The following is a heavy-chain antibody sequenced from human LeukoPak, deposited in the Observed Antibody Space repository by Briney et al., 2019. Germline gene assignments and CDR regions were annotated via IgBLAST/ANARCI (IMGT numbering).Heavy chain of an antibody. D-gene: IGHD5-18*01. J-gene: IGHJ6*03. CDR3: ACGYSYGFTDYYYYMDV. CDR1: GGTFSSYA. CDR2: IIPIFGTA. V-gene: IGHV1-69*05. Sequence: GASVKVSCKASGGTFSSYAISWLRQAPGQGLEWMGGIIPIFGTANYAQKFQGRVTITTDESTSTAYMELSSLRSEDTAVYYCACGYSYGFTDYYYYMDVWGKGTTVTVSS.